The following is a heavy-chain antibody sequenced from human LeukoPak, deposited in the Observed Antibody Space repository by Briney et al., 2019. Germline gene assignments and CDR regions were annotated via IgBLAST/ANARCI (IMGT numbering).Heavy chain of an antibody. CDR3: ARVGTVSYGPYNWFDP. V-gene: IGHV4-34*01. Sequence: PPETLSLTCAVYGGSFSGYYWSWIRQPPGKGLEWVGEINHSGSTNYNPSLKSRVTISVDTSKNQFSLKLSSVTAADTAVYYCARVGTVSYGPYNWFDPWGQGTLVTVSS. CDR2: INHSGST. J-gene: IGHJ5*02. D-gene: IGHD5-18*01. CDR1: GGSFSGYY.